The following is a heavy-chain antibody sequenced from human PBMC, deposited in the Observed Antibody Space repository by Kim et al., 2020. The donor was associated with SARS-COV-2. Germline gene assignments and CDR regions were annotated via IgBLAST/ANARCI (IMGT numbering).Heavy chain of an antibody. CDR2: IIPIFGTA. V-gene: IGHV1-69*13. Sequence: SVKVSCKASGGTFSSYAISWVRQAPGQGLEWMGGIIPIFGTANYAQKFQGRVTITADESTSTAYMELSSLRSEDTAVYYCARDQESYFSRGYYYYGMDVWGQGTTVTVSS. D-gene: IGHD1-26*01. J-gene: IGHJ6*02. CDR1: GGTFSSYA. CDR3: ARDQESYFSRGYYYYGMDV.